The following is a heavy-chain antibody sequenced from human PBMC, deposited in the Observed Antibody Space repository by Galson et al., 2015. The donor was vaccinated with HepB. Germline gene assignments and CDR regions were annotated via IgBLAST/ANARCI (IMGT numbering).Heavy chain of an antibody. Sequence: LSLTCTVSGGSISTSYWGWVRQPPGKGLEWIGFINHSGSSEYNPSLKGRVTVSVDTSKNQVSLKLRSVTTADTAIYYCARVFPVAKPGAYAYHALDVWGQGTTVSVSS. J-gene: IGHJ6*02. CDR1: GGSISTSY. V-gene: IGHV4-59*01. CDR2: INHSGSS. D-gene: IGHD2-8*02. CDR3: ARVFPVAKPGAYAYHALDV.